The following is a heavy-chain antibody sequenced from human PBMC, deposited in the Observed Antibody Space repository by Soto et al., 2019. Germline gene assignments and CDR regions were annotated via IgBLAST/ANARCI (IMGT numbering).Heavy chain of an antibody. CDR2: IYWDDDE. Sequence: KESGPALVKPTQTLTLTCSFSGFSLTPTGVGVGWIRQPPGKALEWLALIYWDDDERYNPSLKNRLTITKDTSKNLVVLTMTNVDPVDTATYYCALGIAARPFDSWGQGTLVTVSS. CDR1: GFSLTPTGVG. CDR3: ALGIAARPFDS. J-gene: IGHJ4*02. D-gene: IGHD6-6*01. V-gene: IGHV2-5*02.